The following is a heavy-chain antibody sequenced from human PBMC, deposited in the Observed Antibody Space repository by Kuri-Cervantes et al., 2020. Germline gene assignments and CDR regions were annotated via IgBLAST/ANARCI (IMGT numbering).Heavy chain of an antibody. CDR3: AKDMGDVY. Sequence: GGSLRLSCAASGFTFDDYAMHWVRQAPGKGLEWVLGISWNSGSIGYADSVKGRFTISRDNAKNSLYLQMNSLRAEDTALYYCAKDMGDVYWGQGTLVTVSS. V-gene: IGHV3-9*01. J-gene: IGHJ4*02. CDR1: GFTFDDYA. CDR2: ISWNSGSI. D-gene: IGHD3-16*01.